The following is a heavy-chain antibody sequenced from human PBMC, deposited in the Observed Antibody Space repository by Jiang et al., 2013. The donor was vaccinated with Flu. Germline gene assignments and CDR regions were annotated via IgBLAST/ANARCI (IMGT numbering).Heavy chain of an antibody. V-gene: IGHV1-18*04. D-gene: IGHD3-22*01. CDR2: ISAYNGNT. CDR1: GYIFTSYG. CDR3: ARILGYYDSGGYPFDY. Sequence: GAEVKKPGASVKVSCKASGYIFTSYGINWVRQAPGQGLEWMGWISAYNGNTNYAQKFQGRVTMTTDTSTSTAYMELRSLRSDDAAVYYCARILGYYDSGGYPFDYWAREPWSPSPQ. J-gene: IGHJ4*02.